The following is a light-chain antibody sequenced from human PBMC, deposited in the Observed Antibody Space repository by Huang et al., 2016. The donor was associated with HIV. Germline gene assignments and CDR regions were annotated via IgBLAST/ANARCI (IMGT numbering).Light chain of an antibody. CDR2: GPS. V-gene: IGKV3-15*01. CDR1: QSVNSN. CDR3: QQYKDWPRT. J-gene: IGKJ1*01. Sequence: EIVMTQSPATLSVSPGERATLSCRASQSVNSNLAWYQQKPGQAPSLLIYGPSTRATGIPARFSGSGSGTEFTLTISSLESEDFAVYYCQQYKDWPRTFGQGTKVEIK.